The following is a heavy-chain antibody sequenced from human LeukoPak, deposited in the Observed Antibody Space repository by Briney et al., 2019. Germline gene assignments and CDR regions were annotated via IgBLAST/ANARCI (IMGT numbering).Heavy chain of an antibody. CDR3: ARGVLSYYYDSSGYGVY. D-gene: IGHD3-22*01. CDR1: GYTFTGYY. CDR2: INPNSGGT. J-gene: IGHJ4*02. Sequence: ASVKVSCTASGYTFTGYYVHWVRQAPGQGLEWMGWINPNSGGTNYAQKFQGRVTMTRDTSISTAYMELSRLRSDDTAVYYCARGVLSYYYDSSGYGVYWGQGTLVTVSS. V-gene: IGHV1-2*02.